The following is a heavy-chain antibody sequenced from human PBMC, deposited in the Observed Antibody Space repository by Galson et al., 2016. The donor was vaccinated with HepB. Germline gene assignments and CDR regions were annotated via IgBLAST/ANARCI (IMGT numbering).Heavy chain of an antibody. V-gene: IGHV3-64D*06. J-gene: IGHJ1*01. CDR1: EFTCSSYA. CDR3: VKREAGYYYGD. CDR2: IRSDGGGT. Sequence: SLRLSCAASEFTCSSYAMHWVRQAPGKGLEYVSSIRSDGGGTYYADSLKGRFTISRDNSKNTLFLQMRSLRAEDTAVYYCVKREAGYYYGDWGQGTLVTVSS. D-gene: IGHD3-10*01.